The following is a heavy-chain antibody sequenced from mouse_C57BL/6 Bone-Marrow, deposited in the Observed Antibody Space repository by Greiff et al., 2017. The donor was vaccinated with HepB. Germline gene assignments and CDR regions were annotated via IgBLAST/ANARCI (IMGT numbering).Heavy chain of an antibody. CDR2: IWTGGGT. CDR1: GFSLTSYA. J-gene: IGHJ4*01. V-gene: IGHV2-9-1*01. D-gene: IGHD1-1*01. CDR3: ASLYYYGSSFHYYAMDY. Sequence: VQLVESGPGLVAPSQSLSITCTVSGFSLTSYAISWVRQPPGKGLEWLGVIWTGGGTNYNSALKSRLSISKDNSKSQVFLKMNSLQTDDTARYYCASLYYYGSSFHYYAMDYWGQGTSVTVSS.